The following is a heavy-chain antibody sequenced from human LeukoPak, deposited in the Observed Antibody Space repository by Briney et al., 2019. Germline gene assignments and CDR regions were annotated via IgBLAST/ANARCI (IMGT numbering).Heavy chain of an antibody. J-gene: IGHJ5*02. Sequence: PSETLSLTCTVSGGSISSYYWSWIRQPPGKGLEWIGEINHSGSTNYNPSLKSRVTISVDTSKNQFSLKLSSVTAADTAVYYCARGTKKDFWSGYYGASNWFDPWGQGTLVTVSS. D-gene: IGHD3-3*01. CDR1: GGSISSYY. CDR2: INHSGST. V-gene: IGHV4-34*01. CDR3: ARGTKKDFWSGYYGASNWFDP.